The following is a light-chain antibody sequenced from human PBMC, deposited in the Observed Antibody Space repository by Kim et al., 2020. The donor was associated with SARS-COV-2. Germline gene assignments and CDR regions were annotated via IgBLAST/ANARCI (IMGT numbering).Light chain of an antibody. CDR3: QHHSTYPIT. V-gene: IGKV1-5*01. J-gene: IGKJ5*01. CDR2: DAS. CDR1: QSIGGW. Sequence: ASVGDRVPITCRAGQSIGGWLAWYQQKPGKAPKLLIHDASSVESGVPSRFSGSGSETEFPLTISSLQPDDFATYYCQHHSTYPITFGRETRLEIK.